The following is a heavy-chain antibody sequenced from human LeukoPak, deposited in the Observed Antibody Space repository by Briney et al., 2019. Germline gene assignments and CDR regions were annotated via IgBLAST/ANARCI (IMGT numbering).Heavy chain of an antibody. Sequence: GGSLRLSCTASGFTFSNYAMSWVRQVPGKGLEWVSAISGSGGGTYYRDSVKCRFTISRDNSKNTLYLQMNGLRAEDTAIYSCAKAFRGGRGSSGWYMIGGDYFDYWGQGTLVTVSS. V-gene: IGHV3-23*01. CDR3: AKAFRGGRGSSGWYMIGGDYFDY. CDR2: ISGSGGGT. CDR1: GFTFSNYA. J-gene: IGHJ4*02. D-gene: IGHD6-19*01.